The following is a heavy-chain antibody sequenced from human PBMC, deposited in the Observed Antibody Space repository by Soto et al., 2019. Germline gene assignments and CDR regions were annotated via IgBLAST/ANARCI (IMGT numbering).Heavy chain of an antibody. D-gene: IGHD3-10*01. CDR2: IYYSGST. CDR3: ARGRMVRGVMYAFDI. Sequence: SETLSLTCTVSGGSISSGGYYWSWIRQHPGKGLEWIGYIYYSGSTYYNPSLKSRVTISVDTSKNQFSLKLSSVTAADTAVYYCARGRMVRGVMYAFDIWGQGTMVTVSS. CDR1: GGSISSGGYY. J-gene: IGHJ3*02. V-gene: IGHV4-31*03.